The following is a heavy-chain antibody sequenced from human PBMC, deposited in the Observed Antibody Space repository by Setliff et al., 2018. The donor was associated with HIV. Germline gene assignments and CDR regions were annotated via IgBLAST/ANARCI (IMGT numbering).Heavy chain of an antibody. V-gene: IGHV4-34*01. D-gene: IGHD2-2*01. CDR1: GGSIISGGYY. J-gene: IGHJ5*02. CDR2: INHSGST. Sequence: PSETLSLTCSVSGGSIISGGYYWSWIRQPPGKGLEWIGEINHSGSTNYNPSLKSRVTISVDTSKNQFSLKLSSVTAADTAVYYCARGRLPGLYCSSTSCYGNWFDPWGQGTLVTVSS. CDR3: ARGRLPGLYCSSTSCYGNWFDP.